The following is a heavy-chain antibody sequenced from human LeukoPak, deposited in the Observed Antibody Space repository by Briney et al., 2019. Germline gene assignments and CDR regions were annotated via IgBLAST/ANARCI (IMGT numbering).Heavy chain of an antibody. CDR1: GFIFSYYG. CDR2: ISDSGDAT. D-gene: IGHD4-23*01. CDR3: AKERGHSKPFDY. V-gene: IGHV3-23*01. Sequence: PGGSLRLSCEDSGFIFSYYGMNWVRQAPGKGLEWVSAISDSGDATYYADSVKGRFTISRDNSKSTLYLQMNNLRAEDTALYYCAKERGHSKPFDYWGQGTLVTVSS. J-gene: IGHJ4*02.